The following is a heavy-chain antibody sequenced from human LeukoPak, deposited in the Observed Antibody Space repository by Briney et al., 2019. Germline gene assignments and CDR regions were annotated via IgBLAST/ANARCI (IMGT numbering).Heavy chain of an antibody. J-gene: IGHJ4*02. D-gene: IGHD1-14*01. CDR3: ARRTPGSYFDY. Sequence: PSQTLSLTCTVSGGSISSGDYYWSWIRQPPGKGLGWIGYIYYSGSTYYNPSLRSRVTISVDTSKNQFSLKLSSVTAADTAVYYCARRTPGSYFDYWGQGTLVTVSS. CDR1: GGSISSGDYY. V-gene: IGHV4-30-4*08. CDR2: IYYSGST.